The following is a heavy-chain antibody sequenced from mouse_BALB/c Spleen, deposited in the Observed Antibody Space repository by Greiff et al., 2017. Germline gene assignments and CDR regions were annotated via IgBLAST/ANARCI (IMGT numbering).Heavy chain of an antibody. CDR1: GFTFSSYG. Sequence: EVKLVESGGDLVKPGGSLKLSCAASGFTFSSYGMSWVRQTPDKRLEWVATISSGGSYTYYPNSMKGRFTMSRDNAKNTLYLQMSSLRSEDTAMYYCARNWDIRGVDNWGQGPTLTVSS. V-gene: IGHV5-6*02. J-gene: IGHJ2*01. CDR2: ISSGGSYT. CDR3: ARNWDIRGVDN. D-gene: IGHD4-1*01.